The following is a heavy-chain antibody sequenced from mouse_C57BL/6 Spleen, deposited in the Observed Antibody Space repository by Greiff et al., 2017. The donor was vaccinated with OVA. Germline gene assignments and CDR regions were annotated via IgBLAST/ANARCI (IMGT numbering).Heavy chain of an antibody. Sequence: ESGPGLVKPSQSLSLTCSVTGYSITSGYYWNWIRQFPGNKLEWMGYISYDGSNNYNPSLKNRISITRDTSKNQFFLKLNSVTTEDTATYYCAREGDYGSSYGFAYWGQGTLVTVAA. CDR1: GYSITSGYY. V-gene: IGHV3-6*01. CDR3: AREGDYGSSYGFAY. CDR2: ISYDGSN. D-gene: IGHD1-1*01. J-gene: IGHJ3*01.